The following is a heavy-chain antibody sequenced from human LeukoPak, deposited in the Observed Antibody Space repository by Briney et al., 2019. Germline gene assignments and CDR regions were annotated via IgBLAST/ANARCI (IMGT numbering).Heavy chain of an antibody. CDR2: INPNSGGT. CDR3: GRGRYYVFWSGYALRAYYMDV. D-gene: IGHD3-3*01. Sequence: ASVTVSCQASGYTFTGYYMHWVRQPPGHGREWMGWINPNSGGTNYAQKFQGRVNMTRDTSISTAYMELSRLRSDYTAVYYCGRGRYYVFWSGYALRAYYMDVWGKGTTVTVSS. J-gene: IGHJ6*03. V-gene: IGHV1-2*02. CDR1: GYTFTGYY.